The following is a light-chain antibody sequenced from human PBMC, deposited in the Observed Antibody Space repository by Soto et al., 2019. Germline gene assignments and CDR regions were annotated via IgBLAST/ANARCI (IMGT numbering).Light chain of an antibody. CDR2: DDN. Sequence: QSVLTQPPSVSAAPGQKVTISCSGSSSNIGGNSVSWYQELPGTAPKLLIYDDNKRPSGIPDRFSGSKSGTSATLGITGFQTGDEADYYCGSWDSSLSAYVFGTGTRSPS. J-gene: IGLJ1*01. V-gene: IGLV1-51*01. CDR3: GSWDSSLSAYV. CDR1: SSNIGGNS.